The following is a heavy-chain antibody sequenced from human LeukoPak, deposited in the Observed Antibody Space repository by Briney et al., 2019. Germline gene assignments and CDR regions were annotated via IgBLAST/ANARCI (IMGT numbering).Heavy chain of an antibody. CDR2: MNPNSGNT. V-gene: IGHV1-8*03. Sequence: ASVKVSCKASGYTFTSYDINWVRQATGQGLEWMGWMNPNSGNTGYAQKFQGRVTITRNTSISTAYMELSGLRSEDTAVYYCARAPGALWSGYYNYFDYWGQGTLVTVSS. J-gene: IGHJ4*02. CDR3: ARAPGALWSGYYNYFDY. CDR1: GYTFTSYD. D-gene: IGHD3-3*01.